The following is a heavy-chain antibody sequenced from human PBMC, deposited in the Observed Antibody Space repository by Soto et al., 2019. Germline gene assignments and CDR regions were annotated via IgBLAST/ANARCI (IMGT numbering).Heavy chain of an antibody. V-gene: IGHV1-2*02. J-gene: IGHJ5*02. CDR2: INPDSGAT. D-gene: IGHD3-10*01. Sequence: SGKVSCDASRYSFAAYYIHWVRQAPVQGPEWMAWINPDSGATYSAPKFQGRVTVTSDTSINTSSMELSSPRSDDTAVYYCARVKYGNLRPPTSLFDPWGQGTPVTVSS. CDR1: RYSFAAYY. CDR3: ARVKYGNLRPPTSLFDP.